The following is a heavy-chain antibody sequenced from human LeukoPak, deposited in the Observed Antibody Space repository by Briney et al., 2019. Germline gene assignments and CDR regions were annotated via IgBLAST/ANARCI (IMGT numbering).Heavy chain of an antibody. CDR2: IYSDGST. Sequence: GGSLRLSCATSGFTVSSSYLSWVRQAPGKGLEWVSVIYSDGSTYYADSVKGRFTIFRDNSKNTLYLQMNSLRAEDTAVYYCARWVVATMFDYWGQGTLVTVSS. CDR1: GFTVSSSY. V-gene: IGHV3-66*01. CDR3: ARWVVATMFDY. D-gene: IGHD5-12*01. J-gene: IGHJ4*02.